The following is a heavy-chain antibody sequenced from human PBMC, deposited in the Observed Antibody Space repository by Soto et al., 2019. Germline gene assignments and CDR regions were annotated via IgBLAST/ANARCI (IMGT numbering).Heavy chain of an antibody. J-gene: IGHJ6*02. V-gene: IGHV1-18*01. CDR1: GYTFTNFG. CDR3: ERGTYIVATPRGYYYYGMDV. CDR2: ISAYTDNQ. Sequence: ASVKVSCKASGYTFTNFGVTWGRRAPGQGLEWMGWISAYTDNQNYAQKFQGRVTMTIDKYTSTAYMDLRSLTSDDTAVYYCERGTYIVATPRGYYYYGMDVWGQ. D-gene: IGHD5-12*01.